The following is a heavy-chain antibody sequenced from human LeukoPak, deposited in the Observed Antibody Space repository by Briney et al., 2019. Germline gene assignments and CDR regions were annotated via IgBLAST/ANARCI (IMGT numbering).Heavy chain of an antibody. D-gene: IGHD6-19*01. CDR2: INHSGST. CDR3: ARGRDSVATSNFDY. Sequence: SETLSLTCAVYGGSFSGYYWSWIRQPPGKGLEWIGEINHSGSTNYNPSLKSRVTISVGTSKNQFSLKLSSVTAADTAVYYCARGRDSVATSNFDYWGQGTLVTVSS. J-gene: IGHJ4*02. V-gene: IGHV4-34*01. CDR1: GGSFSGYY.